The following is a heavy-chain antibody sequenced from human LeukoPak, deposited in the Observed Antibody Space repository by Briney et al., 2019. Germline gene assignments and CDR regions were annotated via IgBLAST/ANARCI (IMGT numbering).Heavy chain of an antibody. Sequence: EASVKVSCKASGYTFTSYDINWVRQATGQGLEWMGWRNPNSGNTGYAQKCQGRVTMTRNTSLSTAYMELSSLRSEDTAVYYCARLLCSGGSCYFDYWGQGTLVTVSS. J-gene: IGHJ4*02. CDR1: GYTFTSYD. D-gene: IGHD2-15*01. CDR2: RNPNSGNT. CDR3: ARLLCSGGSCYFDY. V-gene: IGHV1-8*01.